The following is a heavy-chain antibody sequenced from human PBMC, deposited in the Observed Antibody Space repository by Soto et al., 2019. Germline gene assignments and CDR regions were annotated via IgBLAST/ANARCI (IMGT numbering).Heavy chain of an antibody. J-gene: IGHJ6*02. CDR3: ARRGSGSPLITMVRGDYGMDV. Sequence: ASVKVSCKASGYTFTSYGISWVRQAPGQGLEWMGWISAYNGNTNYAQKLQGRVTMTTDTSTSTAYMELRSLRSDDTAVYYCARRGSGSPLITMVRGDYGMDVWGQGTTVTVSS. V-gene: IGHV1-18*01. CDR2: ISAYNGNT. CDR1: GYTFTSYG. D-gene: IGHD3-10*01.